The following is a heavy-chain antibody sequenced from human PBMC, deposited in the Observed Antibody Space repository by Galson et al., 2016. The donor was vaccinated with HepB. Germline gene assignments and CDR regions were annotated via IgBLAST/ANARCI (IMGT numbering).Heavy chain of an antibody. Sequence: TLSLTCAVSGGSISSGDNSWSWIRQPPGKGLEWITSIYSIAYTYYNPSLKSRIDISIDTSKNRFSLGLTSVTAADTAVYYCVRHCGGGDCYRAFDVWGQGTMVTVSS. CDR3: VRHCGGGDCYRAFDV. D-gene: IGHD2-21*02. CDR1: GGSISSGDNS. CDR2: IYSIAYT. J-gene: IGHJ3*01. V-gene: IGHV4-31*11.